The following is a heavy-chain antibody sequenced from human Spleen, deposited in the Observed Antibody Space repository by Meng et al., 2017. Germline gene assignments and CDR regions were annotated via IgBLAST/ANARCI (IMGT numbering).Heavy chain of an antibody. Sequence: SETLSLTCTVSGGSISYSYYWGWIRQPPGKGLEWIGSIYYDGTTYYNPSLQSRVTKSVDTSKNQFSLKLSSVTAADTAVYYCARDLTPGYYYDSSGYYNPAAFDIWGQGTMVTVSS. CDR2: IYYDGTT. CDR1: GGSISYSYY. D-gene: IGHD3-22*01. J-gene: IGHJ3*02. CDR3: ARDLTPGYYYDSSGYYNPAAFDI. V-gene: IGHV4-39*07.